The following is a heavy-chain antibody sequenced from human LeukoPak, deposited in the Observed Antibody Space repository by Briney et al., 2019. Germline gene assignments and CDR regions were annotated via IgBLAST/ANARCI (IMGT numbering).Heavy chain of an antibody. V-gene: IGHV4-61*02. CDR1: GGSISSSSYY. Sequence: SETLSLTCTVSGGSISSSSYYWGWIRQPAGKGLEWIGRIYTSGSTNYNPSLKSRVTMSVDTSKNQFSLKLSSVTAADTAVYYCARGTGSSWDNWGQGTLVTVSS. CDR3: ARGTGSSWDN. CDR2: IYTSGST. D-gene: IGHD6-13*01. J-gene: IGHJ4*02.